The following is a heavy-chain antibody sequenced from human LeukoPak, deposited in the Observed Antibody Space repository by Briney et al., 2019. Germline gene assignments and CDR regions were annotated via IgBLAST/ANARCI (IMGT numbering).Heavy chain of an antibody. CDR3: ARVGIAVAGSFDY. V-gene: IGHV3-30*04. Sequence: GRSLRLSCAASGLTFTSYAMHWVRQAPGKGLEWVAVISYDGSNKYYADSVKGRFTISRDNSKNTLYLQMNSLRAEDTAVYYCARVGIAVAGSFDYWGQGTLVTVSS. D-gene: IGHD6-19*01. CDR1: GLTFTSYA. J-gene: IGHJ4*02. CDR2: ISYDGSNK.